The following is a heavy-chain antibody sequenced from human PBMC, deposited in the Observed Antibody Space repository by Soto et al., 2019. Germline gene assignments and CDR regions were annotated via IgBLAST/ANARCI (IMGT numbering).Heavy chain of an antibody. CDR2: IYPGDSDT. J-gene: IGHJ3*02. CDR1: GYSFTSYW. V-gene: IGHV5-51*01. CDR3: ATRLPNLTKVVSHRHDFDI. Sequence: GESLKISCKGSGYSFTSYWIGWVRHMPGKSLEWMVVIYPGDSDTSYIPSFQGQVTISADKYISTAYLQWSSLKASHTAMYYCATRLPNLTKVVSHRHDFDIWGQGTLVTVSS. D-gene: IGHD4-17*01.